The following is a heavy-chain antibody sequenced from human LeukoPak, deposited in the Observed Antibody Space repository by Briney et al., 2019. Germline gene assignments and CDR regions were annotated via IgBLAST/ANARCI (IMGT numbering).Heavy chain of an antibody. Sequence: GGSLRLSCAASGFTFSSYSMNWVRQAPGKGLEWVSSISSSSSYIYYADSVKGRFTISRDNAKNSLYLQMNSLRAEDTAVYYCARTSVWVVPAAGWFDPWGQGTLVTVSS. CDR1: GFTFSSYS. V-gene: IGHV3-21*04. D-gene: IGHD2-2*01. CDR2: ISSSSSYI. J-gene: IGHJ5*02. CDR3: ARTSVWVVPAAGWFDP.